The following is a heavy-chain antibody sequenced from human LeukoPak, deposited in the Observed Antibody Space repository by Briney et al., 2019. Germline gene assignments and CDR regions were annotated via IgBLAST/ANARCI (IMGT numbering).Heavy chain of an antibody. D-gene: IGHD3-22*01. Sequence: ASVKVSCKVSGYTLTELSMHWVRQAPGKGLEWMGGFDPEDGETIYAQKFQGRVTMTEDTSTDTAYMELSSLRSEDTAVYYCAREQYYYDSSGYSTNFDYWGQGTLVTVSS. V-gene: IGHV1-24*01. CDR2: FDPEDGET. CDR3: AREQYYYDSSGYSTNFDY. J-gene: IGHJ4*02. CDR1: GYTLTELS.